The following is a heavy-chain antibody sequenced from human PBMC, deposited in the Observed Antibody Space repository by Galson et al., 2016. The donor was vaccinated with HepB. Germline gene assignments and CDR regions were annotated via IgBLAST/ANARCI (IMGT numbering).Heavy chain of an antibody. J-gene: IGHJ6*02. D-gene: IGHD1-1*01. CDR1: RFTFSNYV. Sequence: SLRLSCAASRFTFSNYVMHWVRQAPGKGLDWVALISYDGSNKFYADSVKGRFTISRDNSKNTLYLQMNSLREEDTAVYYCARDLWLTTGTVPSSEYAMDPDYGTDVWGQGTTVTV. CDR2: ISYDGSNK. V-gene: IGHV3-30-3*01. CDR3: ARDLWLTTGTVPSSEYAMDPDYGTDV.